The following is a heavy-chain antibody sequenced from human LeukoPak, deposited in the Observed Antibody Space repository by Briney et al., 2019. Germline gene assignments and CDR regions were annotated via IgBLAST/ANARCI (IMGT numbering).Heavy chain of an antibody. CDR2: ISGSGGST. V-gene: IGHV3-23*01. J-gene: IGHJ4*02. D-gene: IGHD5-18*01. CDR1: GFTFSSYA. Sequence: PGGSLRLSCAASGFTFSSYAMSWVRQAPGKGLEWVSAISGSGGSTYYADSVKGRFTISRDNSKNTLYLQMNSLRAEDTAVHYCAKDGYSYGDTPYCFDYWGQGTLVTVSS. CDR3: AKDGYSYGDTPYCFDY.